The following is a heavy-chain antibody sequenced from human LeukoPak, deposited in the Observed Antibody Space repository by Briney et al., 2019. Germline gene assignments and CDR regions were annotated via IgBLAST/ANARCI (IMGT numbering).Heavy chain of an antibody. CDR2: IKSKTDGGTT. CDR1: GFTFSNAW. V-gene: IGHV3-15*01. CDR3: VRALFSISDES. Sequence: GGSLRLSCAASGFTFSNAWMSWVRQAPGKGLEWVGRIKSKTDGGTTDYAAPVKGRFTISRDDSKNTLYLQMNSLKTEDTAVYFCVRALFSISDESWGQGTLVTVSS. D-gene: IGHD3-3*02. J-gene: IGHJ5*02.